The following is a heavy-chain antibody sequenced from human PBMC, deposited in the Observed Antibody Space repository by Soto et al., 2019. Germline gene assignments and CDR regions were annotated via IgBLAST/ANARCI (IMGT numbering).Heavy chain of an antibody. CDR1: GGSIISSSYY. Sequence: SETLSLTCTVSGGSIISSSYYWAWIRQPPGKGLEWLGSIDYSGNTYYNPSLERRVAISVDTSKNQFSLKLTSVTAADTAVYYCARHDLITMVSMDVWGKGTTVTVSS. CDR3: ARHDLITMVSMDV. CDR2: IDYSGNT. V-gene: IGHV4-39*01. D-gene: IGHD3-10*01. J-gene: IGHJ6*04.